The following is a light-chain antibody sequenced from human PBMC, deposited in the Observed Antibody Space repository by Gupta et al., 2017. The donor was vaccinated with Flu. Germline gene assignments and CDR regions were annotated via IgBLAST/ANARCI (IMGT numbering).Light chain of an antibody. CDR1: SSDIGNYNR. Sequence: QSALTQPTSVSGSPGQSVTISCTGTSSDIGNYNRVSWYQQPPGTVPKLIIYEVTNRPSGVPDRFSGSKSGNTASLTISGLQAEDEVDYYCSSYTSSYTYVFGTGTKLTVL. V-gene: IGLV2-18*02. J-gene: IGLJ1*01. CDR3: SSYTSSYTYV. CDR2: EVT.